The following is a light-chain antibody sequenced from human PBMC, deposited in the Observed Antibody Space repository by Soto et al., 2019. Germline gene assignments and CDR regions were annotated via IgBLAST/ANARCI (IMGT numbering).Light chain of an antibody. J-gene: IGKJ1*01. Sequence: SLSPGERATLSCRASQSVSSYLAWYQQKPGQAPRLLIYGASTRATGIPARFSGSGSGTEFTLTISSLQSEDFAVYYCQQYNNWPPWTFGQGTKVDIK. CDR2: GAS. CDR1: QSVSSY. V-gene: IGKV3-15*01. CDR3: QQYNNWPPWT.